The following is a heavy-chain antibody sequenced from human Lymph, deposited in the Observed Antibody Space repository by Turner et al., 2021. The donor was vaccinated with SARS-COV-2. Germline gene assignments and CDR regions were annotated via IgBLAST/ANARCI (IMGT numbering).Heavy chain of an antibody. D-gene: IGHD3-22*01. CDR3: ARDRDSSGWVDY. CDR2: ISYDESDK. J-gene: IGHJ4*02. Sequence: QVQLVESGGGVVQPGRFLRLSCAAPGFTFGSYAMHWVRQAPGKGLEWVAFISYDESDKYYTDSVKGRFTFSRDNSKNTLYLRMNSLRAEDTAVYNCARDRDSSGWVDYWGQGTLVTVSS. V-gene: IGHV3-30*04. CDR1: GFTFGSYA.